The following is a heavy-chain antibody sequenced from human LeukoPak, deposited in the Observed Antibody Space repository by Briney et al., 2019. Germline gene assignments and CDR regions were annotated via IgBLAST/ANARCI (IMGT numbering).Heavy chain of an antibody. D-gene: IGHD3-22*01. Sequence: SETLSLTCTVSGGSISSYYWSWIRQIPGKGLEWIGCVHSSGNTYHNPSLKSRVTISVDTSKNQFSLELSSVTAADTAVYFCARGYFDTSGYSNPFDFWGQGTLVTVSS. CDR2: VHSSGNT. V-gene: IGHV4-4*09. J-gene: IGHJ4*02. CDR1: GGSISSYY. CDR3: ARGYFDTSGYSNPFDF.